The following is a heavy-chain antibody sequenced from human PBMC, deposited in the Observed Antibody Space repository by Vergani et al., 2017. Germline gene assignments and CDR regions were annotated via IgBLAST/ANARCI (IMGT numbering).Heavy chain of an antibody. CDR2: IYSGGST. J-gene: IGHJ4*02. Sequence: EVQLVESGGGLVQPGGSLRLSCAASGFPVSSNYMSWVRQAPGKGLEWVSVIYSGGSTYYADSVKGRFTISRDNSKNTLYLQMNSLRAEDTAVYYCARGGLMVYASWDYWGQGTLVTVSS. CDR3: ARGGLMVYASWDY. CDR1: GFPVSSNY. D-gene: IGHD2-8*01. V-gene: IGHV3-66*01.